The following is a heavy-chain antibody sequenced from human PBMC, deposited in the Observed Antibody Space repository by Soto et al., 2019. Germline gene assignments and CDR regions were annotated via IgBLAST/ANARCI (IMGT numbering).Heavy chain of an antibody. V-gene: IGHV1-2*02. D-gene: IGHD3-10*01. J-gene: IGHJ6*02. CDR3: ARNMDYYYGPGSGNGHGV. Sequence: QVQLVQSGAEVKEPGDSVRVSCEASGYTFSAYYIHWVRQAPGQGLEWMGWINPKFGDTTYAQDFQGRVTMTRDRSSSAVYMELSRLTSDDTAIYYCARNMDYYYGPGSGNGHGVWGQGTTVTVFS. CDR2: INPKFGDT. CDR1: GYTFSAYY.